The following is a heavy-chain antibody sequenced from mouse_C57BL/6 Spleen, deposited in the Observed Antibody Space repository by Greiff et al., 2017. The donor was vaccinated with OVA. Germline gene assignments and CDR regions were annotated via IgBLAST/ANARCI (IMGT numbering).Heavy chain of an antibody. V-gene: IGHV3-6*01. Sequence: EVQLVESGPGLVKPSQSLSLTCSVTGYSITSGYYWNWIRQFPGNKLEWMGYISYDGSNNYNPSLKNRISITRDTSKNQFFLKLNSVTTEDTATDYCARGPGFYYFDYWGQGTTLTVSS. CDR3: ARGPGFYYFDY. J-gene: IGHJ2*01. CDR2: ISYDGSN. CDR1: GYSITSGYY.